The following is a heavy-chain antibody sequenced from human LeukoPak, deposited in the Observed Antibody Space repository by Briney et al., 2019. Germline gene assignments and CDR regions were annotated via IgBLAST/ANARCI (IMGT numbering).Heavy chain of an antibody. J-gene: IGHJ5*02. CDR2: ISGSGGST. Sequence: GGSLRLSCAASGFTFSSYAMSWVRQAPGKGLEWVSAISGSGGSTYYADSVKGRFTISRDNSKNTLYLQMNSLRAEDTAVYYCAKDLSGLWFGELFPDWFDPWGQGTLVTVSS. V-gene: IGHV3-23*01. CDR3: AKDLSGLWFGELFPDWFDP. D-gene: IGHD3-10*01. CDR1: GFTFSSYA.